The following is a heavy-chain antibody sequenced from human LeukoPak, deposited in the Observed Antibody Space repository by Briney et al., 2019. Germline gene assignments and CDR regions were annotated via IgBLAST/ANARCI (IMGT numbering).Heavy chain of an antibody. CDR3: ARVTFGVVIYYFDY. CDR1: GFTVSSNY. D-gene: IGHD3-3*01. J-gene: IGHJ4*02. CDR2: ISYDGSNE. V-gene: IGHV3-30-3*01. Sequence: PGGSLRLSCAAPGFTVSSNYMSWVRQAPGKGLEWVGVISYDGSNEYYAESVKGRFTISRDNSKDTLYLQMNSLRAEDTAVYYCARVTFGVVIYYFDYWGQGTLVTVSS.